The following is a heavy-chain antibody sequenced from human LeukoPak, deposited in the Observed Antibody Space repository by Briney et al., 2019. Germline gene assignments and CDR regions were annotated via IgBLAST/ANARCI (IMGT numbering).Heavy chain of an antibody. CDR3: ARGASVVAGSDDAFDI. CDR2: INPNSGGT. D-gene: IGHD6-19*01. J-gene: IGHJ3*02. V-gene: IGHV1-2*02. CDR1: GYTFTGYY. Sequence: ASVKVSCKASGYTFTGYYMHWVRQAPGQGLEWMGWINPNSGGTNYAQKFQGRVTMTRDTSISTAYMELSRLRSDDTAVYYCARGASVVAGSDDAFDIWGQGTMVTVSS.